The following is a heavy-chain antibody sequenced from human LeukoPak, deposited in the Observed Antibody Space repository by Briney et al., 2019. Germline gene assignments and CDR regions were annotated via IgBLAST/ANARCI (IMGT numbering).Heavy chain of an antibody. V-gene: IGHV3-30*03. D-gene: IGHD4-17*01. Sequence: GGSLRLSCAASGFTFSSYGMHWVRQAPGKGLEWVGVISYDGSNKYYADSVKGRFTISRDNAKNSLYLQMNSLRAEDTAVYYCATGGVTTMTTGAYWGQGTLVIVSS. J-gene: IGHJ4*02. CDR1: GFTFSSYG. CDR3: ATGGVTTMTTGAY. CDR2: ISYDGSNK.